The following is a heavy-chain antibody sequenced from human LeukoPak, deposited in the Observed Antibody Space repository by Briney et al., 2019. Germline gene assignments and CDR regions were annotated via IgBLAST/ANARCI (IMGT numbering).Heavy chain of an antibody. CDR3: ARDRFRYCSGAYCSHFEF. D-gene: IGHD2-15*01. V-gene: IGHV3-9*03. J-gene: IGHJ4*02. Sequence: GGSLRLSCAASGFIFDDYAMHWVRQAPGKGLEWVSGITWNSGTIGYADSVKGRFTISRDNAKNSLYLQMNSLRADDMAFYYCARDRFRYCSGAYCSHFEFWGQGTLVSVSS. CDR1: GFIFDDYA. CDR2: ITWNSGTI.